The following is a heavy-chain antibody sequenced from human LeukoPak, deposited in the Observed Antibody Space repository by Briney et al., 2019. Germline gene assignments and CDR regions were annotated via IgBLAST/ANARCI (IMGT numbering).Heavy chain of an antibody. J-gene: IGHJ3*02. CDR3: ARERSSSWPDAFDI. CDR1: GFTVSSNY. D-gene: IGHD6-13*01. V-gene: IGHV3-53*01. Sequence: GGSLRLSCAASGFTVSSNYMSWVRQAPGKGLEWVSVIYSGGGTYYADSVKGRFTISRDNSKNTLYLQMNSLRAEDTAVYYCARERSSSWPDAFDIWGQGTMVTVSS. CDR2: IYSGGGT.